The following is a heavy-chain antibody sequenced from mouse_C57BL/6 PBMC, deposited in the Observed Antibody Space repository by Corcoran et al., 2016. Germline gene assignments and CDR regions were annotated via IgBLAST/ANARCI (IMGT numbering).Heavy chain of an antibody. CDR1: GFNIKDYY. V-gene: IGHV14-1*01. CDR3: APQLLGGFAY. Sequence: EVQLQQSGAELVRPGASVKLCCTASGFNIKDYYMHWVKQRPEQGLEWIGRIDPEDGDTEYAPKFQGKATMTADTSSNTAYLQLSSLTSEDTAGYYCAPQLLGGFAYWCQGTLVTVSA. CDR2: IDPEDGDT. D-gene: IGHD1-1*01. J-gene: IGHJ3*01.